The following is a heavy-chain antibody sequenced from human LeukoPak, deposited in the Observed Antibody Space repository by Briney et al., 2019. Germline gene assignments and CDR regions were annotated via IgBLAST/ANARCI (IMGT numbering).Heavy chain of an antibody. Sequence: ASVKVSCKASGYTFTSYYMHWVRQAPGQGLEWMGIINASGGSTSYAQKFQGRVTMTRDTSTSTVYMELSSLRSEDTAVYYCARAGLTYDILTGYDAPINYFDYWGQGTLVTVSS. CDR2: INASGGST. CDR1: GYTFTSYY. CDR3: ARAGLTYDILTGYDAPINYFDY. D-gene: IGHD3-9*01. V-gene: IGHV1-46*01. J-gene: IGHJ4*02.